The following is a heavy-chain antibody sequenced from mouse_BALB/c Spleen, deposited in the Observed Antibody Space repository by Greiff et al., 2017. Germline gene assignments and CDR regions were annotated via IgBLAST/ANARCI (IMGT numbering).Heavy chain of an antibody. J-gene: IGHJ4*01. CDR3: ARRATTAMDY. CDR2: IDPANGNT. CDR1: GFNIKDTY. Sequence: EVMLVESGAELVKPGASVKLSCTASGFNIKDTYMHWVKQRPEQGLEWIGRIDPANGNTKYDPKFQGKATITADTSSNTAYLQLSSLTSEDTAVYYCARRATTAMDYWGQGTSVTVSS. D-gene: IGHD1-2*01. V-gene: IGHV14-3*02.